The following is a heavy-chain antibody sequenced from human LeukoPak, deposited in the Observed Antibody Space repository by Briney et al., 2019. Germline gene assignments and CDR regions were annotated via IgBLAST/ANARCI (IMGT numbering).Heavy chain of an antibody. V-gene: IGHV3-7*01. CDR2: INTDGTGK. D-gene: IGHD6-13*01. CDR1: GFIYSDWR. Sequence: GGSLRLSGVASGFIYSDWRMNWVRQAPGKGLEWVASINTDGTGKYYVDSVKGRFTVSRDNTKNSLYLEMASLKAEDTAVYYCTRISLAEGFEFWGQGILVTVSS. J-gene: IGHJ4*02. CDR3: TRISLAEGFEF.